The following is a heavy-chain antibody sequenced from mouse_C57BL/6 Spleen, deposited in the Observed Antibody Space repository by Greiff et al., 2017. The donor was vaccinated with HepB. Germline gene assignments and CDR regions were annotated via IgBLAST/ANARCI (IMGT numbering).Heavy chain of an antibody. V-gene: IGHV5-17*01. J-gene: IGHJ2*01. CDR2: ISSGSSTI. D-gene: IGHD2-1*01. CDR1: GFTFSDYG. Sequence: DVKLVESGGGLVKPGGSLKLSCAASGFTFSDYGMHWVRQAPEKGLEWVAYISSGSSTIYYADTVKGRFTISRDNAKNTLFLQMTSLRSEDTAMYYCAVHYGNPYYFDYWGQGTTLTVSS. CDR3: AVHYGNPYYFDY.